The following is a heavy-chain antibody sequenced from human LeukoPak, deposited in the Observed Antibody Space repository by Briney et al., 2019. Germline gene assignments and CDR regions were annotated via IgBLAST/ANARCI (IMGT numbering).Heavy chain of an antibody. V-gene: IGHV3-48*04. D-gene: IGHD6-13*01. J-gene: IGHJ3*01. CDR3: ARADSSSWPGEAFDA. CDR1: GFTFSSYS. Sequence: GGSLRLSCAASGFTFSSYSMNWVRQAPGKGLEWVSYISSGSGSIYYADSVKGRFTISRDNAKNSRFLQMNSLRAEDTAVYYCARADSSSWPGEAFDAWGQGTMVTVSS. CDR2: ISSGSGSI.